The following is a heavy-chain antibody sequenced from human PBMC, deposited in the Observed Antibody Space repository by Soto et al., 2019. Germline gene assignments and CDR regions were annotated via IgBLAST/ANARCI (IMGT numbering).Heavy chain of an antibody. D-gene: IGHD3-16*02. Sequence: ASVKVSCKASGYTFSSHYIHWVRQAPGQGLEWMGRINPSDGFTTYAQKFQGRVTMTRDTSTSTVYMELSSLRAEDTALYYCAREVIPEIPFDYWGQGTLVTVSS. J-gene: IGHJ4*02. CDR3: AREVIPEIPFDY. V-gene: IGHV1-46*01. CDR2: INPSDGFT. CDR1: GYTFSSHY.